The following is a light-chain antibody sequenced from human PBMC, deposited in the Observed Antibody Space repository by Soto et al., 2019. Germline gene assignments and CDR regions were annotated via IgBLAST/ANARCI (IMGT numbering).Light chain of an antibody. V-gene: IGKV3-15*01. CDR3: QQYDSPLTWT. CDR2: GAS. Sequence: EIVMTQSPATLSVSPGERATLSCRASQSVSSNLAWYQQKPGQAPRLLIYGASTRATGIPARFSGSGSGTEFTLTISSLQSEDFAVYYCQQYDSPLTWTFGQGTKVEIK. J-gene: IGKJ1*01. CDR1: QSVSSN.